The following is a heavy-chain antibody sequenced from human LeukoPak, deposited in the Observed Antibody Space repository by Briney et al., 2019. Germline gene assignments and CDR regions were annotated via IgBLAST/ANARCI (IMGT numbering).Heavy chain of an antibody. CDR1: GFTFSSYA. V-gene: IGHV3-30-3*01. D-gene: IGHD2-2*01. CDR3: AKVVPAAIFGGGYYYYYGMDV. J-gene: IGHJ6*02. CDR2: ISYDGSNK. Sequence: GSLRLSCAASGFTFSSYAMHWVRQAPGKGLEWVAVISYDGSNKYYADSVKGRFTISRDNSKNTLYLQMNSLRAEDTAVYYCAKVVPAAIFGGGYYYYYGMDVWGQGTTVTVSS.